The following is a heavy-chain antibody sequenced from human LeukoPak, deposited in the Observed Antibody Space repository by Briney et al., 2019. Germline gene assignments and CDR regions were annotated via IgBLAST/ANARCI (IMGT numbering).Heavy chain of an antibody. CDR2: IHHSGST. D-gene: IGHD1-26*01. J-gene: IGHJ4*02. CDR1: GYSTSGGYY. CDR3: AREPSGTLDY. Sequence: SETLSLTSTVSGYSTSGGYYWGWIRQPPGKGLEWIGSIHHSGSTYYNPSLKSRVTISVDTSKNQFSLKLSSVTAADTAVYYCAREPSGTLDYWGQGTLVTVSS. V-gene: IGHV4-38-2*02.